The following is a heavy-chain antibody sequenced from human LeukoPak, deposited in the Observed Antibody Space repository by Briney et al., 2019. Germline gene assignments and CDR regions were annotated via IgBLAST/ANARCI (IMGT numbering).Heavy chain of an antibody. Sequence: SETLSLTCTVSGGSISSSSYYWGWIRQPPGKGVEWIGGIYYSGSTYYNPSLKSRVTISVDTSKNQFSLKLSSVTAADTAVYYCARESPWENDILTGYYDYWGQGTLVTVSS. CDR1: GGSISSSSYY. CDR3: ARESPWENDILTGYYDY. CDR2: IYYSGST. D-gene: IGHD3-9*01. J-gene: IGHJ4*02. V-gene: IGHV4-39*07.